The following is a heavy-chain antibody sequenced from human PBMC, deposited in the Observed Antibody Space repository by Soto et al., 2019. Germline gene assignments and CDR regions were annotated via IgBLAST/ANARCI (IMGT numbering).Heavy chain of an antibody. D-gene: IGHD3-3*01. CDR3: ARESTSYYDFWSGYGGYYYYGMDV. CDR2: IYYSGST. J-gene: IGHJ6*02. Sequence: PSETLSLTCTVSGGSISSGGYYWSWIRQHPGKGLEWIGYIYYSGSTYYNPSLKSRVTISVDTSKNQFSLKLSSVTAADTAVYYCARESTSYYDFWSGYGGYYYYGMDVWGQGTTVTVSS. CDR1: GGSISSGGYY. V-gene: IGHV4-31*03.